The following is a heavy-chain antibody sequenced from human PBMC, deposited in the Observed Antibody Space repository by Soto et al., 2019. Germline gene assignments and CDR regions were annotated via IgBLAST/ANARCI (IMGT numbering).Heavy chain of an antibody. CDR3: ARDGETTVTTPYYYGMDV. CDR1: GGTFSSYA. Sequence: QVQLVQSGAEVKKPGSSVKVSCKASGGTFSSYAISWVRQAPGQGLEWMGGIIPIFGTANYAQKFQGRVTITADESTRTAYMELSSLRSEDTAVYYCARDGETTVTTPYYYGMDVWGQGTTVTVSS. V-gene: IGHV1-69*01. J-gene: IGHJ6*02. CDR2: IIPIFGTA. D-gene: IGHD4-17*01.